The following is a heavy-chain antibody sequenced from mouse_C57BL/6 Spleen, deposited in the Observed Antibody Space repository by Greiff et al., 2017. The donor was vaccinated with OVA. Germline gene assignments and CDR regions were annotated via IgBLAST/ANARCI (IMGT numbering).Heavy chain of an antibody. CDR1: GFNIKNTY. J-gene: IGHJ4*01. Sequence: VQLKESVAELVRPGASVKLSCTASGFNIKNTYMHWVKQRPEQGLEWIGRIDPANGNTKYAPKFQSKATITADTSSNTAYLQLSSLTSEDTAIYYCARRSTTVVDYAMDYWGQGTSVTVSS. D-gene: IGHD1-1*01. CDR2: IDPANGNT. V-gene: IGHV14-3*01. CDR3: ARRSTTVVDYAMDY.